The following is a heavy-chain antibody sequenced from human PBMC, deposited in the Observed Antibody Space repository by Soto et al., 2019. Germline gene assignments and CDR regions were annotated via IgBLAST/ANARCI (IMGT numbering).Heavy chain of an antibody. J-gene: IGHJ1*01. Sequence: VGSLRLSCAASGFIFSNYGMHWVRQAPGKGLEWVAFISFDGSNKYYANSVGGRFTISRDNSKSTLYLEMDSPRTEDTAVYYCASRLPHGTYGAPYFQHWGQGTLVTVSS. V-gene: IGHV3-30*03. CDR2: ISFDGSNK. CDR1: GFIFSNYG. D-gene: IGHD1-26*01. CDR3: ASRLPHGTYGAPYFQH.